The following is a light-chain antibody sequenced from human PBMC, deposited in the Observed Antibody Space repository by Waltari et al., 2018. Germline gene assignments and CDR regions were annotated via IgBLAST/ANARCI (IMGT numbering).Light chain of an antibody. CDR3: QAWDGTTVV. CDR1: KMGDKY. V-gene: IGLV3-1*01. Sequence: SYDLTQPSSVAVSPGRTDTIPSSGDKMGDKYVSWYQQKPGRSPFLVIYQDTTRPSGIPGRFSGSSSGSTATLTISGAQVMDEGDYYCQAWDGTTVVFGGGTKLTVL. J-gene: IGLJ2*01. CDR2: QDT.